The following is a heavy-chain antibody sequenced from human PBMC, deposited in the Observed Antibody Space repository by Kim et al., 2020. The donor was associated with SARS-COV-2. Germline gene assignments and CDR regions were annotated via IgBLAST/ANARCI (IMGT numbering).Heavy chain of an antibody. D-gene: IGHD3-3*01. CDR2: IKSKTDGGTT. CDR1: GFTFSNAW. J-gene: IGHJ6*02. V-gene: IGHV3-15*01. CDR3: TISPAYYDFWSGYYHGMDV. Sequence: GGSLRLSCAASGFTFSNAWMSWVHQAPGKGLEWVGRIKSKTDGGTTDYAAPVKGRFTISRDDSKNTLYLQMNSLKTEDTAVYYCTISPAYYDFWSGYYHGMDVWGQGTTVTVSS.